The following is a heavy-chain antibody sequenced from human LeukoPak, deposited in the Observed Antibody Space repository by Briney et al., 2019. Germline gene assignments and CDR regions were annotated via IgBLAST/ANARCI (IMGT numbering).Heavy chain of an antibody. CDR3: AVGYNYGKNWFDP. J-gene: IGHJ5*02. Sequence: GASVKVSCKASGYTFTSYDFNWVRQATGQGPEWMGWINPNSGDTNYAQKFQGRVTMTRDTSFSTAYMELSRLTSDDTAVYYCAVGYNYGKNWFDPWGQGTLVTVSS. D-gene: IGHD5-18*01. CDR2: INPNSGDT. V-gene: IGHV1-2*02. CDR1: GYTFTSYD.